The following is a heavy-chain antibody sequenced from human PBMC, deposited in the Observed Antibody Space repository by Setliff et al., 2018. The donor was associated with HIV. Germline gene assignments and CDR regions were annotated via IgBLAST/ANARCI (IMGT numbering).Heavy chain of an antibody. J-gene: IGHJ4*02. D-gene: IGHD3-3*01. CDR2: VYHTGST. V-gene: IGHV4-4*02. Sequence: SETLSLTCDVSGVFISDNNWWSWVRQPPGRGLEWIGEVYHTGSTNYNPSLKSRVITSIDKSKNQFSLKIDSVTAADTAVYYCARRPLFGVVIASVAKMEFDYWGQGTLVTVSS. CDR3: ARRPLFGVVIASVAKMEFDY. CDR1: GVFISDNNW.